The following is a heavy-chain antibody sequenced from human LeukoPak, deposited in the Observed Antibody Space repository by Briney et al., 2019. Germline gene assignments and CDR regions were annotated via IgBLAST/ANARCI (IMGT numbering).Heavy chain of an antibody. CDR3: ARRGQWLVYGAERAFDI. D-gene: IGHD6-19*01. V-gene: IGHV4-34*01. CDR2: INHSGST. Sequence: KPSETLSLTCAVYGGSFSGYYWSWIRQPPGKGLEWIGEINHSGSTNYNPSLKSRVTISVDTSKNQFSLKLSSVTAADTAVYYCARRGQWLVYGAERAFDIWGQGTMVTVSS. J-gene: IGHJ3*02. CDR1: GGSFSGYY.